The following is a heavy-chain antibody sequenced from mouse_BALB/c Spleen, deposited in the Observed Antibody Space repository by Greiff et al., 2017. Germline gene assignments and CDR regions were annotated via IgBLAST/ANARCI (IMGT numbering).Heavy chain of an antibody. J-gene: IGHJ4*01. CDR1: GFNIKDTY. V-gene: IGHV14-3*02. CDR3: ARSYYGNSRAMDY. D-gene: IGHD2-1*01. Sequence: EVQLQQSGAELVKPGASVKLSCTASGFNIKDTYMHWVKQRPEQGLEWIGWIDPENGNTIYDPKFQGKASITADTSSNTAYLQLSSLTSEDTAVYYCARSYYGNSRAMDYWGQGTSVTVSS. CDR2: IDPENGNT.